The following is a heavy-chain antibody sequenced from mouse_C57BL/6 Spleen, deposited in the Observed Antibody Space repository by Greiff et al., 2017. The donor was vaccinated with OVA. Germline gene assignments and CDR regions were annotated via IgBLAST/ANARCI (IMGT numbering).Heavy chain of an antibody. J-gene: IGHJ4*01. CDR2: INPNNGGT. CDR3: AIYYGRGNYAMDY. Sequence: EVRLQQSGPELVKPGASVKMSCKASGYTFTDYNMHWVKQSHGKSLEWIGYINPNNGGTSYNQKFKGKATLTVNKSSSTAYMELRSLTSEDSAVYYCAIYYGRGNYAMDYWGQGTSVTVSS. CDR1: GYTFTDYN. D-gene: IGHD1-1*01. V-gene: IGHV1-22*01.